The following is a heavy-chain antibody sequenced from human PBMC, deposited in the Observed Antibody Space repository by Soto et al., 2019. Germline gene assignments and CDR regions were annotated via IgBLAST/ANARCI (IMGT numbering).Heavy chain of an antibody. J-gene: IGHJ3*02. V-gene: IGHV3-23*01. CDR2: ISGSGGST. CDR3: AKDKVDCSGGSCYSPDAFDI. Sequence: GGSLRLSCAASGFTFSSYAMSWVRQAPGKGLEWVSAISGSGGSTYYADSGKGRFTISTDNSKNTLYLKMNSLRAEDTAVYYCAKDKVDCSGGSCYSPDAFDIWGQGTMVTVSS. D-gene: IGHD2-15*01. CDR1: GFTFSSYA.